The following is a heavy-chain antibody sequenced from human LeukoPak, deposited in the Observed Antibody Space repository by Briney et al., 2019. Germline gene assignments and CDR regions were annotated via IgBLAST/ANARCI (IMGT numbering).Heavy chain of an antibody. Sequence: ETLSLTCTVSAGSISSSSYYWGWIRQPPGKGLEWIGSIYYSGSTYYNPSLKSRVTISVDTSKNQFSLKLSSVTAADTAVYYCARRDGGSYYWFDYWGQGTLVTVSS. D-gene: IGHD1-26*01. CDR1: AGSISSSSYY. CDR2: IYYSGST. J-gene: IGHJ4*02. V-gene: IGHV4-39*01. CDR3: ARRDGGSYYWFDY.